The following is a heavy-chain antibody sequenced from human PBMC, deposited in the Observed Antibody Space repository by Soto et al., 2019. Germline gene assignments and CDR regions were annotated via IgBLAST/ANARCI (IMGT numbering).Heavy chain of an antibody. Sequence: QVQLVQSGAEVKKPGASVKVSCKASGYTFTSYGISWVRKDPGQGLERMGWISAYNGNTNYAQKLQGRVTMTTDTSTSTAYMELRSLRSDDTAVYYCARVGGDYVGGWVWFDTWCQESLVTVST. CDR3: ARVGGDYVGGWVWFDT. J-gene: IGHJ5*02. V-gene: IGHV1-18*04. CDR2: ISAYNGNT. CDR1: GYTFTSYG. D-gene: IGHD4-17*01.